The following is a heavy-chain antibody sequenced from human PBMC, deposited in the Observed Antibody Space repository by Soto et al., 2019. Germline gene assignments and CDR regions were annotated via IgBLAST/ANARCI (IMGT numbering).Heavy chain of an antibody. Sequence: PGGSLRLSCAASGFTFDSYWMDWVRQAPGKGLVWVSRINGDGSTTIYADSVKGRFTISRDNAKNTLYLQMNSLRVEDTAVYYCTRGFSGFDPWGQGTLVTVSS. V-gene: IGHV3-74*01. J-gene: IGHJ5*02. CDR3: TRGFSGFDP. D-gene: IGHD3-3*01. CDR2: INGDGSTT. CDR1: GFTFDSYW.